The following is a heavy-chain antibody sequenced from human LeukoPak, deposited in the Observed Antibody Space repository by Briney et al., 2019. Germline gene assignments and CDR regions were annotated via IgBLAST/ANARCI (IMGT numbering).Heavy chain of an antibody. D-gene: IGHD2-8*02. V-gene: IGHV3-48*01. CDR1: GLTLSSYS. J-gene: IGHJ4*02. CDR3: ARDHWSPPSY. Sequence: GGSLRLSCVASGLTLSSYSLNWVRQAPGKGLEWVSYIGVSSSLVRYADSVKGRFTISRDNAKNSLYLQMDSLRAEDTAMYYCARDHWSPPSYWGQGTLVTVSS. CDR2: IGVSSSLV.